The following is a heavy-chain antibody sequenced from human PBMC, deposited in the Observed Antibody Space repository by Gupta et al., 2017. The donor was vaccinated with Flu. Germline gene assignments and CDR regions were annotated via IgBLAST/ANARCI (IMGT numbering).Heavy chain of an antibody. V-gene: IGHV3-74*01. Sequence: EVQLVESGGGLVQPGGSLSLSGAASGFTFCSYRMHWVRQAPGKGLVWVSRINSDGGSTSYADSVQGRFTISRDNAKNTLYLQMNSLRAEGTAVYYCGRGNGHGFGNWGQGTLVTVSS. D-gene: IGHD4-17*01. CDR3: GRGNGHGFGN. CDR2: INSDGGST. J-gene: IGHJ4*02. CDR1: GFTFCSYR.